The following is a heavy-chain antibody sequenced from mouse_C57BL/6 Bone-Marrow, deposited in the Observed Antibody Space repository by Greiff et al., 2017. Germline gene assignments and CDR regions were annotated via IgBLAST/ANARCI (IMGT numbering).Heavy chain of an antibody. Sequence: EVKVEESEGGLVQPGSSMKLSCTASGFTFSDYYMAWVRQVPEKGLEWVANINYDGSSTYYLDSLKSRFIISRDNAKNILYLQMSSLKSEDTATYYCARESSGSSYFDYGGQGTTLTVSS. V-gene: IGHV5-16*01. D-gene: IGHD1-1*01. CDR2: INYDGSST. J-gene: IGHJ2*01. CDR1: GFTFSDYY. CDR3: ARESSGSSYFDY.